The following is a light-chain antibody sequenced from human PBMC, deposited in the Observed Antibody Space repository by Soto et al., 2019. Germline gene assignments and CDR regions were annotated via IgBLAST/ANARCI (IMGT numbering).Light chain of an antibody. Sequence: RPNSPATLPVSPVEGVPLSCRASQSVYSKVALYQQKPGKAPRLLIYGASTRATGIPARFSGSGSETEFTLTISILQSEEFAVYCSQQYDYWPLTSGQGTKA. J-gene: IGKJ1*01. CDR2: GAS. CDR1: QSVYSK. CDR3: QQYDYWPLT. V-gene: IGKV3-15*01.